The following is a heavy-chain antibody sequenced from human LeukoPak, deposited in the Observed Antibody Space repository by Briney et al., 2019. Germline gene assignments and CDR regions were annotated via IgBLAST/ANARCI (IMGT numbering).Heavy chain of an antibody. V-gene: IGHV3-7*05. J-gene: IGHJ4*02. CDR2: IKQDGSEK. CDR1: GFTFSRYW. Sequence: GGSLTLSCAASGFTFSRYWMTWVRQAPGKGLEWVANIKQDGSEKYYVDSVKGRFTISRDNTKNSLSLQMNSLRAEDTAAYYCARIFLGSTTLPDCWGQGTLVTVSS. CDR3: ARIFLGSTTLPDC. D-gene: IGHD1-26*01.